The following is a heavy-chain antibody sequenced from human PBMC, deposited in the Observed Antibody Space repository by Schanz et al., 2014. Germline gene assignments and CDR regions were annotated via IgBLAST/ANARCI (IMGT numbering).Heavy chain of an antibody. CDR2: ISGSGGST. D-gene: IGHD2-2*01. CDR1: GFTFSDYY. J-gene: IGHJ4*02. V-gene: IGHV3-23*04. Sequence: VQLVESGGGVVQPGGSLRLSCAASGFTFSDYYMSWIRQAPGKGLEWVSAISGSGGSTYYADSVKGRFTISRDNSKNTLYLQMNSLRAEDTAVYYCAKDLLYGAPMPLNHLDYWGQGTLVTVSS. CDR3: AKDLLYGAPMPLNHLDY.